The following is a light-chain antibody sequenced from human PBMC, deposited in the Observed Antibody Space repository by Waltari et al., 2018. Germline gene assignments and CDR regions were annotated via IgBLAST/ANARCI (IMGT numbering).Light chain of an antibody. CDR3: QQYNRWAPLT. Sequence: EIVMTQSPATLSASPGETATLSCSASQSVRSNVSWYQKKPGQAPRLLIYDAPTRATSIAAKFRGSGSGTEVTLTISSLHSEDFTVYYCQQYNRWAPLTLGPATRLEIK. V-gene: IGKV3-15*01. J-gene: IGKJ5*01. CDR1: QSVRSN. CDR2: DAP.